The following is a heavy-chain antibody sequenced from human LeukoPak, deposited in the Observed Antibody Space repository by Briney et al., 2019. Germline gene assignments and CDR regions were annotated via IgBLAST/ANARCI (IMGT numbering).Heavy chain of an antibody. D-gene: IGHD3-22*01. V-gene: IGHV3-21*01. CDR1: GFTFSSYS. Sequence: TGGSLRLSCAASGFTFSSYSMNWVRQAPGKGLEWVSSISSSSSYIYYADSVKGRFTISRDNAKNSLYLQMNSLRAEDTAVYYCARDRYYYVSSGYRNNDAFDIWGQGTMVTVSS. J-gene: IGHJ3*02. CDR2: ISSSSSYI. CDR3: ARDRYYYVSSGYRNNDAFDI.